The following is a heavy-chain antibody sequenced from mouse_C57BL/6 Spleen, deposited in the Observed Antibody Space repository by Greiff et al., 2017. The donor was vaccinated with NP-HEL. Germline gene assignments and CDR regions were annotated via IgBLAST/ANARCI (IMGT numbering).Heavy chain of an antibody. D-gene: IGHD2-5*01. Sequence: VQLQQSGPELVKPGASVKISCKASGYSFTGYYMNWVKQSPEKSLEWIGEINPSTGGTTYNQKFKAKATLTVDKSSSTAYMQLKSLTSEDSAVYYCASGSNIAYWGQGTLVTVSA. CDR1: GYSFTGYY. J-gene: IGHJ3*01. CDR2: INPSTGGT. CDR3: ASGSNIAY. V-gene: IGHV1-42*01.